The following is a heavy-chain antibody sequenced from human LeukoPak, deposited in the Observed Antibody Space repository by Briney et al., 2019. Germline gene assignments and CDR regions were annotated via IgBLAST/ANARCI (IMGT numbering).Heavy chain of an antibody. V-gene: IGHV1-18*04. CDR2: ISAYNGNT. J-gene: IGHJ4*02. D-gene: IGHD5-12*01. CDR1: GYTFTSYY. Sequence: ASVKVSCKASGYTFTSYYMHWVRQAPGQGLEWMGWISAYNGNTNYAQKLQGRVTMTTDTSTSTAYMELRSLRSDDTAVYYCARDAKYSGYDFPFDYWGQGTLVTVSS. CDR3: ARDAKYSGYDFPFDY.